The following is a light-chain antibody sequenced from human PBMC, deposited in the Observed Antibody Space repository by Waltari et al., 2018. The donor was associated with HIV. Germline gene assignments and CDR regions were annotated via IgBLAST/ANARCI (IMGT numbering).Light chain of an antibody. CDR2: GKN. J-gene: IGLJ2*01. CDR1: SLRSYY. Sequence: ALGQTVRITCQGDSLRSYYTSWYQQKPGQAPVLVIYGKNTRPSGIPDRFSASSSGTTASLTISGAQAEDEADYYCNSRDTSGNHQVFGGGTTLTVL. CDR3: NSRDTSGNHQV. V-gene: IGLV3-19*01.